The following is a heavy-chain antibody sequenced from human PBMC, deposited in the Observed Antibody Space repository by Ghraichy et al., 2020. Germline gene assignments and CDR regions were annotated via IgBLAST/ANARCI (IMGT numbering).Heavy chain of an antibody. V-gene: IGHV4-39*02. Sequence: ESLNISCTVSGGSISSSSYYWGWIRQPPGKGLEWIGSIYYSGSTYYNPSLKSRVTISVDTSKNQFSLKLSSVTAADTAVYYCARESKGYFDWTGYAFDIWGQGTMVTVSS. J-gene: IGHJ3*02. CDR1: GGSISSSSYY. CDR2: IYYSGST. D-gene: IGHD3-9*01. CDR3: ARESKGYFDWTGYAFDI.